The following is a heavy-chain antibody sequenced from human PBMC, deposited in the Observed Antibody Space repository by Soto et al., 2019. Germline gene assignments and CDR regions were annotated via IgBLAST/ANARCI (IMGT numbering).Heavy chain of an antibody. CDR1: AGSFSGYY. CDR3: ARNPRITPIAAAGSHWCDP. Sequence: QVQLQQWGAGLLKPSETLSLTCAVYAGSFSGYYWSWIRQSPGKVLEWIGEINQSGRTNYNPSLKSRVTISVDTYKNQFSLKLNSVTAADTAVYYCARNPRITPIAAAGSHWCDPWGQGTLVTVSS. J-gene: IGHJ5*02. D-gene: IGHD6-13*01. CDR2: INQSGRT. V-gene: IGHV4-34*01.